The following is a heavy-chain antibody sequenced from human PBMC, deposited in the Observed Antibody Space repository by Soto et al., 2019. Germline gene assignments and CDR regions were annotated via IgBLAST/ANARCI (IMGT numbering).Heavy chain of an antibody. CDR1: GFRFSDYA. CDR3: TRDSGFGQYFGPHDN. D-gene: IGHD3-10*01. CDR2: ISYDGSNR. J-gene: IGHJ1*01. V-gene: IGHV3-30*03. Sequence: QVQLVESGGGVVQPGRSLRLSCASSGFRFSDYAIHWVRQAPGKGLEWVAVISYDGSNRYYGDSVKGRFTIIRDNSMDTLYLEMNSLRADDTAVYYCTRDSGFGQYFGPHDNWGQGTLVIVSS.